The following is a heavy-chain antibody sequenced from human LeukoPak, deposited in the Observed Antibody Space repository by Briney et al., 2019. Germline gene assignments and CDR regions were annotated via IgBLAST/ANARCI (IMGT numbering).Heavy chain of an antibody. CDR2: IYSGGST. J-gene: IGHJ4*02. Sequence: GGSLRLSCAASGFTVSSKYMSWVRQAPGKGLEWVSVIYSGGSTYYADSVKGRFTISRDNSKNTLYLQMNNLRADDTAVYYCAKKGQADDNGKPDWGQGTLVTVSS. CDR3: AKKGQADDNGKPD. D-gene: IGHD1-1*01. V-gene: IGHV3-53*01. CDR1: GFTVSSKY.